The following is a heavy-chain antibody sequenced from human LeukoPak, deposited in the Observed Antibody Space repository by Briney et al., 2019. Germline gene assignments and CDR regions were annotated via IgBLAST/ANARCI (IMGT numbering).Heavy chain of an antibody. CDR3: ARGSQYQLLLFDY. Sequence: ASVKVSCKASGGTFSSYAISWVRQAPGQGLEWMGIINPSGGSTSYAQKFQGRVTMTRDTSTSTVYMELSSLRSEDTAVYYCARGSQYQLLLFDYWGQGTLVTVSS. J-gene: IGHJ4*02. CDR2: INPSGGST. V-gene: IGHV1-46*01. CDR1: GGTFSSYA. D-gene: IGHD2-2*01.